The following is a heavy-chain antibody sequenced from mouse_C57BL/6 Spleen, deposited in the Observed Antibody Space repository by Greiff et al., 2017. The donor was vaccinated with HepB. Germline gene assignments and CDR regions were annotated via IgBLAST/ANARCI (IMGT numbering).Heavy chain of an antibody. Sequence: VHVKQSGAELVRPGASVKLSCTASGFNIKDDYMHWVKQRPEQGLEWIGWIDPENGDTEYASKFQGKATITADTSSNTAYLQLSSLTSEDTAVYYCTTPYYYGSSYDYAMDYWGQGTSVTVSS. V-gene: IGHV14-4*01. D-gene: IGHD1-1*01. J-gene: IGHJ4*01. CDR3: TTPYYYGSSYDYAMDY. CDR2: IDPENGDT. CDR1: GFNIKDDY.